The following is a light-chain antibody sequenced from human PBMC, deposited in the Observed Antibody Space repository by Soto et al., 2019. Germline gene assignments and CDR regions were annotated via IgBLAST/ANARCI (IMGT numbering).Light chain of an antibody. Sequence: EIVLTQSPVTLSLSPGERGTLSCGASQSVSSSYLAWYQQKPGLAPSLLIYDASSRATGTPDRFSGSGSGTDFTLTISRLEPEDFEVYYCQQYSSSPLTFGQGTRLEIK. CDR2: DAS. J-gene: IGKJ5*01. CDR3: QQYSSSPLT. CDR1: QSVSSSY. V-gene: IGKV3D-20*01.